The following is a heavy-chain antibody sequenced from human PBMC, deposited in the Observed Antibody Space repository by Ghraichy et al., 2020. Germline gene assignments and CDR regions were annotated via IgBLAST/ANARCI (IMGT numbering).Heavy chain of an antibody. CDR3: ASSRVSYGVDV. J-gene: IGHJ6*02. D-gene: IGHD2-2*01. V-gene: IGHV3-7*01. CDR1: GFTFSSYW. Sequence: SCAASGFTFSSYWMSWVRQAPGKGLEWVANIKQDESEKYYVDSVKGRFTISRDNAKKSLYLQMNSLRAEDTAVYYCASSRVSYGVDVWGQGTTVTVSS. CDR2: IKQDESEK.